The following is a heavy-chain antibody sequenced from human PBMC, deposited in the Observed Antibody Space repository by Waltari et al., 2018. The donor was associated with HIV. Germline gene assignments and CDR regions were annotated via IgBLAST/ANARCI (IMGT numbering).Heavy chain of an antibody. CDR3: ARDWTITATTRVDF. D-gene: IGHD1-20*01. V-gene: IGHV3-33*01. J-gene: IGHJ4*03. Sequence: QVQLAESGGGVVQPGRSLRLSCVASGFIFNKFGMHWVRQKPGKGLEWVAAIWYDGGNEYYVDSLEGRFTISRDNSKNTLYLQMNSLRAEDTAVYYCARDWTITATTRVDFWGPGTLVTVSS. CDR2: IWYDGGNE. CDR1: GFIFNKFG.